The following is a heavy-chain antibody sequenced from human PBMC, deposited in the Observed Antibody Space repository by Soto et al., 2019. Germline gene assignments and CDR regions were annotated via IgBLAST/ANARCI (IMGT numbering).Heavy chain of an antibody. Sequence: GDSVKVSCKASGYTFTSYYMHWVRQAPGQGLEWMGIINPSGGSTSYAQKFQGRVTMTRDTSTSTVYMELSSLRSEDTAVYYCARDYYDSSGFWVVAYWGQGILGTVSS. J-gene: IGHJ4*02. CDR1: GYTFTSYY. CDR3: ARDYYDSSGFWVVAY. D-gene: IGHD3-22*01. CDR2: INPSGGST. V-gene: IGHV1-46*01.